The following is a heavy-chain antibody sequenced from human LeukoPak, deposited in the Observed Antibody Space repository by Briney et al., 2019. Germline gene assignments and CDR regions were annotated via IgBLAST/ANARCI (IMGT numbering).Heavy chain of an antibody. V-gene: IGHV4-61*01. Sequence: SETLSLTCTVSGGSVSSGSYYWSWIRQPPGKGLEWIGYIYYSGSTNYNPSLKSRVTISVDTSKNQFSLKLSSVTAADTAVYYCARERFLEWSPGAFDIWGQGTMVTVSS. CDR2: IYYSGST. J-gene: IGHJ3*02. CDR3: ARERFLEWSPGAFDI. D-gene: IGHD3-3*01. CDR1: GGSVSSGSYY.